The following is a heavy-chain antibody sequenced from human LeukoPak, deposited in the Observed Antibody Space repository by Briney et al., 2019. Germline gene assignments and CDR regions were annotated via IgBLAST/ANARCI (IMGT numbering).Heavy chain of an antibody. CDR3: ARVGYYYFYGMDV. CDR2: VNRREST. CDR1: GGFFGGYY. Sequence: SETLSLTCAVYGGFFGGYYWTWIRKPPGQGLEWIGEVNRRESTNYNPSLKSRVTISVDTSKNLFSLKLSSVTAADTAIYYCARVGYYYFYGMDVWGQGPRSPSP. J-gene: IGHJ6*02. V-gene: IGHV4-34*01.